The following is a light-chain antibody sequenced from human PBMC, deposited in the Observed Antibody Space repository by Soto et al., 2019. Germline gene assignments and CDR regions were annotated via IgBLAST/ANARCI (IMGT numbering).Light chain of an antibody. J-gene: IGKJ4*01. CDR3: QQYNHCPLT. CDR1: QCVSAN. CDR2: GAS. Sequence: VVMTQSPATLSVSPGERATLSCRASQCVSANLAWYQQKPGQAPRLLLYGASTRATAVPARFSGSWSGTDFTLTINSLQSEDSAVYYCQQYNHCPLTFGGGTKVEI. V-gene: IGKV3-15*01.